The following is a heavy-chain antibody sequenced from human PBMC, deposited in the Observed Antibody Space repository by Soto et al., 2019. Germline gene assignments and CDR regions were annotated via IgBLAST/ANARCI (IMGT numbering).Heavy chain of an antibody. J-gene: IGHJ4*02. CDR3: ARVGLWFGELFDY. D-gene: IGHD3-10*01. Sequence: SETLSLTXAVSGYSISSGYYWGWIRQPPGKGLEWIGSIYHSGSTYYNPSLKSRVTISVDTSKNQFSLKLSSVTAADTAVYYCARVGLWFGELFDYWGQGTLVTVSS. CDR2: IYHSGST. CDR1: GYSISSGYY. V-gene: IGHV4-38-2*01.